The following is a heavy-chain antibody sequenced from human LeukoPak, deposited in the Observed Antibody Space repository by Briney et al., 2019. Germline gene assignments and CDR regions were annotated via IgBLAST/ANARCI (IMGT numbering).Heavy chain of an antibody. V-gene: IGHV4-31*03. D-gene: IGHD2-2*01. CDR2: IYYSGST. Sequence: SETLSLTCTVSGGSISSGGYSWSWIRQHPGKGLEWIGYIYYSGSTYYNPSLKSRVTISVDTSKNQFSLKLSSVTAADTAVYYCARGCSSTRCYLSAFDIWGQGTMVTVSS. CDR3: ARGCSSTRCYLSAFDI. CDR1: GGSISSGGYS. J-gene: IGHJ3*02.